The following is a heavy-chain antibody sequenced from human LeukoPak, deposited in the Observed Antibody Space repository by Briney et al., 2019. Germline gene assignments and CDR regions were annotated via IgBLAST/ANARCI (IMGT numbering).Heavy chain of an antibody. J-gene: IGHJ4*02. CDR2: INAYNGNT. Sequence: ASVKVSCKASGYTFTSYGISWVRQAPGQGLEWMGWINAYNGNTNYAQKLQGRVTMTTDTSTSTAYMELRSLRSDDTAVYYCAVYSYGPRLDYWGQGTLVTVSS. CDR3: AVYSYGPRLDY. V-gene: IGHV1-18*01. CDR1: GYTFTSYG. D-gene: IGHD5-18*01.